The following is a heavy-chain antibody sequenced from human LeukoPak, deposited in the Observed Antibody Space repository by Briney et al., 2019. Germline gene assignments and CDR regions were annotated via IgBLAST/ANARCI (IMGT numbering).Heavy chain of an antibody. Sequence: SETLSLTCTVSGGSVSSGSYYWSWIRQPPGKGLEWIGYIYYSGSTNYNPSLKSRVTISVDTSKNQFSLKLSSVTAADTAVYYCARDSPVRRWGRGTLVTVSS. CDR3: ARDSPVRR. V-gene: IGHV4-61*01. J-gene: IGHJ1*01. CDR2: IYYSGST. CDR1: GGSVSSGSYY.